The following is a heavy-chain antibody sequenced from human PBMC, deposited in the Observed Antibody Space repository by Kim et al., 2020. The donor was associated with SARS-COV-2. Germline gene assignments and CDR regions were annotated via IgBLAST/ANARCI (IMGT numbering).Heavy chain of an antibody. CDR1: GGSISSYY. V-gene: IGHV4-59*01. CDR2: IYYSGST. CDR3: AVSNTYYDFWSGYSNDAFDI. J-gene: IGHJ3*02. D-gene: IGHD3-3*01. Sequence: SETLSHTCTVSGGSISSYYWSWIRQPPGKGLEWIGYIYYSGSTNYNPSLKSRVTIPVDTSKNQFSLKLSSVTAADTAVYYCAVSNTYYDFWSGYSNDAFDIWGQGTMVTVSS.